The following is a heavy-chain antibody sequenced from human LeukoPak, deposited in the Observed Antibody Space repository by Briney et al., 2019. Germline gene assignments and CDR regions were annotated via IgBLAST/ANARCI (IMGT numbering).Heavy chain of an antibody. CDR2: ISAYNGNT. V-gene: IGHV1-18*01. CDR3: ARSPNYYDSVDY. J-gene: IGHJ4*02. CDR1: GYTFTSYG. Sequence: AASVKVSCKASGYTFTSYGISWVRQAPGQGLEWMGWISAYNGNTNYAQKLQGRVTMTTDTSTSTACMELRSLRSDDTAVYYCARSPNYYDSVDYWGQGTLVTVSS. D-gene: IGHD3-22*01.